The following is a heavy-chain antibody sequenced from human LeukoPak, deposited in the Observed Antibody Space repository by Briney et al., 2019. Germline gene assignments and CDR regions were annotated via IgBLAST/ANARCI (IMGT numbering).Heavy chain of an antibody. D-gene: IGHD3-10*01. CDR1: GYTFTSYD. V-gene: IGHV1-8*01. CDR2: MNPNTGNT. J-gene: IGHJ4*02. CDR3: ARKFLGSRGYYFGY. Sequence: ASVKVSCKASGYTFTSYDINWVRQATGQGLEWMGWMNPNTGNTGYAQKFQGRVTMTRDTSISTAYMELSSLRSDDTAVYYCARKFLGSRGYYFGYWGQGTLVTVSS.